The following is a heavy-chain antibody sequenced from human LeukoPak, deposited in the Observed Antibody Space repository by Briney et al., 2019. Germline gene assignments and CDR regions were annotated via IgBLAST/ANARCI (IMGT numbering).Heavy chain of an antibody. CDR3: ASSIAVAGTGFDY. V-gene: IGHV1-2*02. D-gene: IGHD6-19*01. Sequence: ASVKVSCKASGYTFTGYYMHWVRQAPGQGLEWMGWVDPNSGGTNYARKFQGRVTMTRDTSISTAYMELSRLRSDDTAVYYCASSIAVAGTGFDYWGQGTLVTVSP. J-gene: IGHJ4*02. CDR2: VDPNSGGT. CDR1: GYTFTGYY.